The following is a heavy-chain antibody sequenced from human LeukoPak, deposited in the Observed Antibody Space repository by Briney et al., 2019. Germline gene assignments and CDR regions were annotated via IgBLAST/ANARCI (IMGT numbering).Heavy chain of an antibody. V-gene: IGHV3-7*01. Sequence: GGSLRLSCAASGFTFSSYAMSWVRQAPGKGLEWVANIKQDGSEKYYVDSVKGRFTISRDNAKNSLYLQMNSLRAEDTAVYYCARPEGGYYYYYYMDVWGKGTTVTVS. CDR3: ARPEGGYYYYYYMDV. J-gene: IGHJ6*03. D-gene: IGHD3-16*01. CDR1: GFTFSSYA. CDR2: IKQDGSEK.